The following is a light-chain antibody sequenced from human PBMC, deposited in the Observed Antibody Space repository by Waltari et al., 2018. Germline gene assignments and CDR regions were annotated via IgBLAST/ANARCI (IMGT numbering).Light chain of an antibody. J-gene: IGLJ2*01. Sequence: QSALTHPPSVSGSPGQSVTISCPATKSDIGGWDRVSWYQQAPGSAPKLILFDVNNRPSGGPDRFSGSKSGNTASLTISGLQTEDGADYYCSSYTDNTVLFGGGTKLTVL. CDR3: SSYTDNTVL. CDR2: DVN. CDR1: KSDIGGWDR. V-gene: IGLV2-18*02.